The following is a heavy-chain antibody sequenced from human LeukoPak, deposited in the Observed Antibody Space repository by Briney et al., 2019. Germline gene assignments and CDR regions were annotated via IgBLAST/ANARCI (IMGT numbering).Heavy chain of an antibody. CDR1: GDSINSGEHY. CDR2: IYHGGTT. J-gene: IGHJ4*02. V-gene: IGHV4-30-4*08. D-gene: IGHD2-15*01. Sequence: SETLSLTCTVSGDSINSGEHYWSWIRQPPGKGREWIGHIYHGGTTYYNPSVKSRMTISVDTSKNQFSLNLRSVTAVDTAVYYCARVQYCSGGSCHNLRLFDQWGQGTLVTVSS. CDR3: ARVQYCSGGSCHNLRLFDQ.